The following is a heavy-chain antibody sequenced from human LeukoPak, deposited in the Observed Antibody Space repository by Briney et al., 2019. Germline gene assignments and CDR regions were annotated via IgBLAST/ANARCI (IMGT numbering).Heavy chain of an antibody. CDR2: ISYDGSNK. J-gene: IGHJ6*02. Sequence: PGGSLRLSCAASGFTFSSYGMHWVRQAPGKGLEWVAVISYDGSNKYYAGSVKGRFTISRDNSKNTLYLQMNSLRAEDTAVYYCAKEDVWGQGTTVTVSS. V-gene: IGHV3-30*18. CDR1: GFTFSSYG. CDR3: AKEDV.